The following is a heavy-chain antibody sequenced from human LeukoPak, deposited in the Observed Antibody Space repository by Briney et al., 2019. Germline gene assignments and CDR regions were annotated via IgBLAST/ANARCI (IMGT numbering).Heavy chain of an antibody. CDR3: ARDLGFGELSFDY. J-gene: IGHJ4*02. V-gene: IGHV1-69*04. D-gene: IGHD3-10*01. CDR2: IIPILGIA. Sequence: SVKVSCKASGGTFSSYAISWVRQAPGQGLEWMGRIIPILGIANYAQKFQGRVTITADKSTSTAYMELSSLRSEDTAVYCCARDLGFGELSFDYWGQGTLVTVSS. CDR1: GGTFSSYA.